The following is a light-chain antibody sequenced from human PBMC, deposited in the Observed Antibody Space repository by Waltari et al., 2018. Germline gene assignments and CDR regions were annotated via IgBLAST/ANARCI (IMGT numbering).Light chain of an antibody. CDR3: QHYGSSPPLT. V-gene: IGKV3-20*01. Sequence: ELVLTQSPGTLSLSPGGTATLPCRASQSVSSSSLAWYQQKPGQAPRLLIYGSSSRATGIPDRFSGSGSGTDFTLTISRVEPEDYAVYYCQHYGSSPPLTFGGGTKVEMK. CDR2: GSS. CDR1: QSVSSSS. J-gene: IGKJ4*01.